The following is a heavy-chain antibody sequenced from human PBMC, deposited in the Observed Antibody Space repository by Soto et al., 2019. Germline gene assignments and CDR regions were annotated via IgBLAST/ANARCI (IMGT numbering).Heavy chain of an antibody. CDR3: TTHSSSLKPYYYYYMDV. J-gene: IGHJ6*03. CDR2: IKSKTDGGTT. Sequence: PGGSLRLSCAASGFTFSNAWMSWVRQAPGKGLEWVGRIKSKTDGGTTDYAAPVKGRFTISRDDSKNTLYLQMNSLKTEDTAVYYCTTHSSSLKPYYYYYMDVWGKGTTVTVSS. V-gene: IGHV3-15*01. D-gene: IGHD6-13*01. CDR1: GFTFSNAW.